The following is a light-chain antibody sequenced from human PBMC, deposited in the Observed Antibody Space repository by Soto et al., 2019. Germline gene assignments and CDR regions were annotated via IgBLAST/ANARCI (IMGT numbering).Light chain of an antibody. J-gene: IGKJ2*01. Sequence: DIQITKSPSRLSASVGDRVTITCRASQSIGYWLAWYQQKPGKAPKLQIYAASTLETGVPSRFSGSGFGAEFTLTIASLQPDDSATYYCQQYNSFSKTFGRAT. CDR2: AAS. V-gene: IGKV1-5*01. CDR3: QQYNSFSKT. CDR1: QSIGYW.